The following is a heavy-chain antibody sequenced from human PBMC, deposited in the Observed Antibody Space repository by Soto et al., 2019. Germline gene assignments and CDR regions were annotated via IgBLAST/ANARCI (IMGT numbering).Heavy chain of an antibody. Sequence: SQTLSLTCAISGDSVSSNSAAWNWIRQSPSRGLEWLGRTYYRSKWYNDYAVSVKSRITINPDTSKNQFSLQLNSVTPEDTAVYYCAREGIADRLHYYYGMDVWGQGTTVTVSS. CDR2: TYYRSKWYN. CDR3: AREGIADRLHYYYGMDV. J-gene: IGHJ6*02. CDR1: GDSVSSNSAA. V-gene: IGHV6-1*01. D-gene: IGHD6-6*01.